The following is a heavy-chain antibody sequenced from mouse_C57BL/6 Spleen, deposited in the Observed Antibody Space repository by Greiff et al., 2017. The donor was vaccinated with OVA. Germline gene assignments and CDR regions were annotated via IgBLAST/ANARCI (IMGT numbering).Heavy chain of an antibody. V-gene: IGHV2-9-1*01. Sequence: VQLVESGPGLVAPSQSLSITCTVSGFSLTSYAISWVRQPPGKGLERLGVIWTGGGTNYNSAPKSRLSISKDNSKSQVFLKMNSLQTDDTNRYYSASFPGYFDVWGTGTTVTVST. CDR1: GFSLTSYA. J-gene: IGHJ1*03. CDR3: ASFPGYFDV. CDR2: IWTGGGT.